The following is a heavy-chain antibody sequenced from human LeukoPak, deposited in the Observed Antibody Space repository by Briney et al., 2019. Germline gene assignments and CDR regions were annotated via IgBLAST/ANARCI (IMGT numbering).Heavy chain of an antibody. Sequence: SETLSLTCVLSGGSISSSSYYWGWIRQPPGKGLEWIGSIYYSGSTYYNPSLKSRITISVDTSKNQFSLKLSSVTAADTAVYYCARLSGVATNYGMDVWGQGTTVTVSS. CDR3: ARLSGVATNYGMDV. CDR2: IYYSGST. J-gene: IGHJ6*02. D-gene: IGHD5-12*01. CDR1: GGSISSSSYY. V-gene: IGHV4-39*07.